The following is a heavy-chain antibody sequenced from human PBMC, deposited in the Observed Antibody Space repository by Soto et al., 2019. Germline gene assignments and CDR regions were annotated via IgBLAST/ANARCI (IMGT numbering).Heavy chain of an antibody. V-gene: IGHV4-34*01. Sequence: PSETLSLTCAFYGGSFSGYYLTWIRQPPGTGLEWIGEINHSGSTNYNPSLKSRVTISVDTSKNQFSLKLTSVTAADTAVYYCATMGTPVTGLYYFDYWGQGTLVTVSS. CDR3: ATMGTPVTGLYYFDY. CDR1: GGSFSGYY. J-gene: IGHJ4*02. CDR2: INHSGST. D-gene: IGHD4-17*01.